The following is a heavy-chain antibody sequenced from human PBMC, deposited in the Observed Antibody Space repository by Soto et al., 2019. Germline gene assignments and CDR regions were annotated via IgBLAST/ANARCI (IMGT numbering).Heavy chain of an antibody. CDR1: GFTFSYYA. J-gene: IGHJ3*02. V-gene: IGHV3-23*01. CDR2: ISGSGGST. D-gene: IGHD5-18*01. CDR3: AKDFGYNYGYDAFDI. Sequence: GGSLRLSCAASGFTFSYYAVTWVRQAPGKGLEWVSTISGSGGSTYYADSVKGRFTISRDNSKNTLYLQMNSLRAEDTAVYYCAKDFGYNYGYDAFDIWGQGTMVTVS.